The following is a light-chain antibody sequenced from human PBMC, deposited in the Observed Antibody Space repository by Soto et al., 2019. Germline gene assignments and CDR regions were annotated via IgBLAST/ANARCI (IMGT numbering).Light chain of an antibody. CDR3: QQYNNWPRT. CDR1: QSVSSN. Sequence: EIVLTQSPGILSLSPGERATLSCSASQSVSSNLAWYQQKPGQAPRLLIYGASTRATGIPARFSGSGSGTEFTLTISSLQSEDFAVYYCQQYNNWPRTFGQGTKVDIK. J-gene: IGKJ1*01. V-gene: IGKV3-15*01. CDR2: GAS.